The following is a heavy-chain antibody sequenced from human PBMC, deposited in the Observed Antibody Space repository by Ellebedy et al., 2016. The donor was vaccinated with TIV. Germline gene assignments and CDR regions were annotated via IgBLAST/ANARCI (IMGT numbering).Heavy chain of an antibody. CDR2: IIGSGGTT. V-gene: IGHV3-23*01. J-gene: IGHJ4*02. Sequence: PGGSLRLSCAASGFTFGYYAMSWVRQAPGKGLEWVSTIIGSGGTTSYADSVRGRFTISRDNSKNTLYLQMSSLRVEDTAVFYCVKGHIYLSSFDQWGQGTLVTVSS. CDR3: VKGHIYLSSFDQ. CDR1: GFTFGYYA. D-gene: IGHD5/OR15-5a*01.